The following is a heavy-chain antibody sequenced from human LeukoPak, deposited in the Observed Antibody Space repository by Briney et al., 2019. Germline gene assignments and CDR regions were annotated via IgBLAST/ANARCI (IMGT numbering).Heavy chain of an antibody. CDR3: AKAALRYQLLSSLDY. V-gene: IGHV3-23*01. D-gene: IGHD2-2*01. CDR2: ISGSGAST. J-gene: IGHJ4*02. Sequence: GGSLRLSCAASGFTFSSYAMNWARQAPGKGLEWVSAISGSGASTYYADSVKGRFTISRDNSKNTLYLRMNSLRAEDTAIYYCAKAALRYQLLSSLDYWGQGTLVTVSS. CDR1: GFTFSSYA.